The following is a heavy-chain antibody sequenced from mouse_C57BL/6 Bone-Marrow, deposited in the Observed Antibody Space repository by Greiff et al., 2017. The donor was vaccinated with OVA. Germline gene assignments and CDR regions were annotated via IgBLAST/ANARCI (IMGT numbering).Heavy chain of an antibody. CDR2: IDPEDGET. D-gene: IGHD1-1*01. Sequence: EVQLQQSGAELVKPGASVKLSCTASGFTINDYYMHWVKQRTEQGLEWIGRIDPEDGETKYAPKFKGKATITADTSSNTAYMQLSSLTSEDAAVYYCAPYYYGSSEDYWGQGTTLTVSS. J-gene: IGHJ2*01. CDR3: APYYYGSSEDY. CDR1: GFTINDYY. V-gene: IGHV14-2*01.